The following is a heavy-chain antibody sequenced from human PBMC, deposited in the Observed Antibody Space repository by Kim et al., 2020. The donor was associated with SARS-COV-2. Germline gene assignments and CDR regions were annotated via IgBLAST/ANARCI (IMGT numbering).Heavy chain of an antibody. Sequence: SETLSLICTVSGGSISSYYWSWIRQPPGKGLEWIGFIFYSGSTNYNPSLKSRVSISVDTSKHQFSLNLSPVTAADTAVYYCARRISTSGGYFDYWGQGTLVTVSS. CDR1: GGSISSYY. V-gene: IGHV4-59*08. CDR3: ARRISTSGGYFDY. CDR2: IFYSGST. J-gene: IGHJ4*02. D-gene: IGHD2-2*01.